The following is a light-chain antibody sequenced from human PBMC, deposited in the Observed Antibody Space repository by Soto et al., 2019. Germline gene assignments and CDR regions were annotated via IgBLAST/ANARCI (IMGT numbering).Light chain of an antibody. CDR3: QQYNNWPLYT. Sequence: EIVMTQSPATLSVSPGERATLSCRASQSVSSNLAWYRQKPGQAPRLLIYGASTRATGSPARFSGSGSGTEFTLTISSLQSEDFVVYYCQQYNNWPLYTFGQGTKLEIK. J-gene: IGKJ2*01. V-gene: IGKV3-15*01. CDR2: GAS. CDR1: QSVSSN.